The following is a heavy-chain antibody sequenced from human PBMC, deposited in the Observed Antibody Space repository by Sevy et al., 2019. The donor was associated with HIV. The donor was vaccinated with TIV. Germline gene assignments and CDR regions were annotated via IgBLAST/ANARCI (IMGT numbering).Heavy chain of an antibody. D-gene: IGHD6-19*01. V-gene: IGHV3-23*01. Sequence: GGSLRLSCAASGFTFNSYAMHWVRQAPGKGLEWVSAVSGDARSTFYPDSVKGRFTISRDNSKNTLYLQMNSLRAEDTTVYYCAKPVSGYNSGWYIDALDVWGQGTMVTVSS. CDR2: VSGDARST. CDR3: AKPVSGYNSGWYIDALDV. CDR1: GFTFNSYA. J-gene: IGHJ3*01.